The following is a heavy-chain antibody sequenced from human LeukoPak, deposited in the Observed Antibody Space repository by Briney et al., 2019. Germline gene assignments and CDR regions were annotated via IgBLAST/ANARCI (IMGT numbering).Heavy chain of an antibody. D-gene: IGHD5-18*01. CDR3: ARDVAGDTAMVDY. CDR2: ISYDGSNK. CDR1: GFTFSSYA. V-gene: IGHV3-30*01. J-gene: IGHJ4*02. Sequence: GGSLRLSCAASGFTFSSYAMHWVRQARGKGLEWVAVISYDGSNKYYADSVKGRFTISRDNSKNTLYLQMNSLRAEDTAVYYCARDVAGDTAMVDYWGPGTLVTVSS.